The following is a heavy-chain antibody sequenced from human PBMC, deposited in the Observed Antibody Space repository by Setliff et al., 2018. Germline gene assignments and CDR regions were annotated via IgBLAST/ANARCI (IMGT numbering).Heavy chain of an antibody. V-gene: IGHV4-39*07. J-gene: IGHJ4*02. D-gene: IGHD6-13*01. CDR1: GGSISSTIYY. Sequence: PSETLSLTCTVSGGSISSTIYYWGWIRQPPGKGLEWIGSIYYSGSTYYNPSLKSRVTISVDTSKNQFSLKLCSVTAADTAVYYCARGGRISYRPSTSWYILDYWGQGTLVTVSS. CDR2: IYYSGST. CDR3: ARGGRISYRPSTSWYILDY.